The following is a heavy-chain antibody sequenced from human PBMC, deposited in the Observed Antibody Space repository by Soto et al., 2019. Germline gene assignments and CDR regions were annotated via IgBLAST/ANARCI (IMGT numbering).Heavy chain of an antibody. D-gene: IGHD2-15*01. J-gene: IGHJ5*02. CDR3: ARESPEIGYCSGGSCYPYL. CDR2: IIPILGIA. CDR1: GGTFSSYT. Sequence: ASVKVSCKASGGTFSSYTINWVRQAPGQGLEWMGRIIPILGIANYAQKFQGRVTITADKSTSTAYMELSSLRSEDTAVYYCARESPEIGYCSGGSCYPYLWGQGTLVTVSS. V-gene: IGHV1-69*04.